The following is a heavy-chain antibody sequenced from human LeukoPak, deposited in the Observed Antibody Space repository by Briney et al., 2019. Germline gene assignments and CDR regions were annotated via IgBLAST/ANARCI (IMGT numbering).Heavy chain of an antibody. V-gene: IGHV4-61*02. Sequence: SQTLSLTCTVSGGSISSRSYYWSWIRQPAGKGLEWIGRIYTSGSTNYNPSLESRVSLSIDTSKNQFSLKLSSVTAADTAVYYCGRDFYGSGIYFDYWGEGTLVAVSS. CDR1: GGSISSRSYY. J-gene: IGHJ4*02. CDR3: GRDFYGSGIYFDY. CDR2: IYTSGST. D-gene: IGHD3-10*01.